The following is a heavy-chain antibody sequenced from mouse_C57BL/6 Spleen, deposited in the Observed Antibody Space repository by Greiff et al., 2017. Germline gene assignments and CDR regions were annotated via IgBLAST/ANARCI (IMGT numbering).Heavy chain of an antibody. CDR1: GFSLTSYG. Sequence: VKLQESGPGLVQPSQSLSITCTVSGFSLTSYGVHWVRQSPGKGLEWLGVIWSGGSTDYNAAFISRLSISKDNSKSQVFFKMNSLQADDTAIYYCAREGDGYSYYFDYWGQGTTLTVSS. D-gene: IGHD2-3*01. J-gene: IGHJ2*01. V-gene: IGHV2-2*01. CDR3: AREGDGYSYYFDY. CDR2: IWSGGST.